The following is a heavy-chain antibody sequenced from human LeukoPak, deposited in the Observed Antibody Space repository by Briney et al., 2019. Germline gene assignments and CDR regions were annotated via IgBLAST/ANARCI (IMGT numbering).Heavy chain of an antibody. V-gene: IGHV1-18*01. CDR2: ISAYNGNT. J-gene: IGHJ6*02. D-gene: IGHD6-13*01. CDR3: ARVTPSSSWYYYYYYGMDV. Sequence: ASVKVSCKAPGYTFTSYGISWVRQAPGQGLEWMGRISAYNGNTNYAQKLQGRVTMTTDTSTSTAYMQLRSPRSDDTAVYYCARVTPSSSWYYYYYYGMDVWGQGTTVTVSS. CDR1: GYTFTSYG.